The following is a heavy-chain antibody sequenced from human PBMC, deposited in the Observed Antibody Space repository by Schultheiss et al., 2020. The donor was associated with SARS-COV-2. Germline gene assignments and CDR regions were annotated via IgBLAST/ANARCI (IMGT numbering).Heavy chain of an antibody. Sequence: GGSLRLSCAASGFTFSSYAMSWVRQAPGKGLEWVSAISGSGGSTYYADSVKGRFTISRDNSKNTLYLQMNSLRAEDTAVYYCARAPGGIAYCGGDCYSTAEFFQHWGQGTLVTVSS. CDR3: ARAPGGIAYCGGDCYSTAEFFQH. CDR1: GFTFSSYA. CDR2: ISGSGGST. V-gene: IGHV3-23*01. J-gene: IGHJ1*01. D-gene: IGHD2-21*02.